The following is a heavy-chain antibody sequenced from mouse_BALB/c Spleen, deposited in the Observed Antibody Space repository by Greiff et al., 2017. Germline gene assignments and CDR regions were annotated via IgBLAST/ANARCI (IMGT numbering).Heavy chain of an antibody. D-gene: IGHD1-1*01. CDR2: INPYNGAT. J-gene: IGHJ4*01. V-gene: IGHV1-31*01. CDR3: ARFYYGAMDY. Sequence: VQLQQSGPELVKPGASVKISCKASGYSFTGYYMHWVKQSHVKSLEWIGRINPYNGATSYNQNFKDKASLTVDKSSSTAYMELHSLTSEDSAVYYCARFYYGAMDYWGQGTSVTVSS. CDR1: GYSFTGYY.